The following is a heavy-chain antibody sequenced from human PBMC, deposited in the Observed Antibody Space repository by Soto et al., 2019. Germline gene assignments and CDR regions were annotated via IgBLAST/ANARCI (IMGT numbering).Heavy chain of an antibody. J-gene: IGHJ4*02. D-gene: IGHD2-15*01. Sequence: PGGSLRLSCAASGFTFSSYAMSWVLQAPGKGLEWVSAVSGSGGSTYYADSVKGRFTISRDNSKNTLYLQMNRLRAEDTAVYYCAKDEIGGTFDYWGQGTLVTVSS. V-gene: IGHV3-23*01. CDR2: VSGSGGST. CDR1: GFTFSSYA. CDR3: AKDEIGGTFDY.